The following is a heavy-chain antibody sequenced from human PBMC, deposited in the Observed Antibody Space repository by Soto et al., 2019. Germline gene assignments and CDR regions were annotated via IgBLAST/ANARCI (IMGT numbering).Heavy chain of an antibody. CDR3: ATGVVAIFNYYYGMDV. Sequence: ASVKVSCKASGGTFSSYAISWVRQAPGQGLEWMGGIIPIFGTANYAQKFQGRVTITADESTSTAYMELSSLRSEDTAVYYCATGVVAIFNYYYGMDVWGQGTTVTVSS. CDR2: IIPIFGTA. CDR1: GGTFSSYA. V-gene: IGHV1-69*13. J-gene: IGHJ6*02. D-gene: IGHD7-27*01.